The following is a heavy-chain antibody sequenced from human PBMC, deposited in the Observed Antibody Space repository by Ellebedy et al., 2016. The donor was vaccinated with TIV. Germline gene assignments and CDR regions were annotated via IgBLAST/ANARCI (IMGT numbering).Heavy chain of an antibody. J-gene: IGHJ2*01. D-gene: IGHD1-1*01. CDR1: RGTFSSYA. V-gene: IGHV1-69*06. Sequence: SVKVSXKASRGTFSSYAISWVRQAPGQGLEWMGGIIPIFGTANYAQKFQGRVTITADKSTSTAYMELSSLRSEDTAVYYCARDLATEYFDLWGRGTLVTVSS. CDR3: ARDLATEYFDL. CDR2: IIPIFGTA.